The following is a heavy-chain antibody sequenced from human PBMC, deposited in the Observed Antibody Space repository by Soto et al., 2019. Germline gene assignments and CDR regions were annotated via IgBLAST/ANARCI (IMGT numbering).Heavy chain of an antibody. V-gene: IGHV4-34*01. CDR3: ASVSGIDDYGGDV. CDR2: INHSGST. J-gene: IGHJ6*02. Sequence: QVQLQQWGAGLLKPSETLSLTCAVYGGSFSGYYWSWIRQPPGKGLEWIGEINHSGSTNYNPSLKSRVPISVDTSKYQGSLKLSSVTTAAPAVDHCASVSGIDDYGGDVWGQGNTVTVSS. CDR1: GGSFSGYY. D-gene: IGHD3-10*01.